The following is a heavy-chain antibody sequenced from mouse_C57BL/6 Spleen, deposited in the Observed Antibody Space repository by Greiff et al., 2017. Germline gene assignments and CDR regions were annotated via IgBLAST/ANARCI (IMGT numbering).Heavy chain of an antibody. D-gene: IGHD2-3*01. V-gene: IGHV1-18*01. CDR3: ARMETDRDGYYVGLWYFDV. J-gene: IGHJ1*03. CDR2: INPNNGGT. CDR1: GYTFTDYN. Sequence: EVQLQQSGPELVKPGASVKIPCKASGYTFTDYNMDWVKQSHGKSLEWIGDINPNNGGTIYNQKFKGKATLTVDKSSSTAYMELRSLTSEDTAVYYCARMETDRDGYYVGLWYFDVWGTGTTVTVSS.